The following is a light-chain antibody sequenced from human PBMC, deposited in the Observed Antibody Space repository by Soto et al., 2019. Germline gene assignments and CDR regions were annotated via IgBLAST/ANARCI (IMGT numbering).Light chain of an antibody. J-gene: IGLJ3*02. CDR1: SCNIGAGYD. CDR3: QSYDTTLSGSRV. V-gene: IGLV1-40*01. CDR2: ENS. Sequence: QCVLTQPPSVSGAPGQRVTISCTGSSCNIGAGYDVHWYQQFPGTAPKLLIYENSNRPSGVPDRFSGSKSGTSASLAITGLQAEDEADYYCQSYDTTLSGSRVFGGGTKLTVL.